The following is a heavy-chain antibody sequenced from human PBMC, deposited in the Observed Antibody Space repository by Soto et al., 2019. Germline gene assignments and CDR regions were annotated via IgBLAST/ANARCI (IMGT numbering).Heavy chain of an antibody. CDR1: GYSFTTYW. Sequence: PGESLNISCKASGYSFTTYWVGWVRQVSGKGLEWMGIINPGDSDTRYSPSLQGQVTISADKSTSTAYLQWSSLKASDTAMYSCARSAGYDYYYYGMDVWGQGTTVTVSS. D-gene: IGHD5-12*01. V-gene: IGHV5-51*01. J-gene: IGHJ6*02. CDR2: INPGDSDT. CDR3: ARSAGYDYYYYGMDV.